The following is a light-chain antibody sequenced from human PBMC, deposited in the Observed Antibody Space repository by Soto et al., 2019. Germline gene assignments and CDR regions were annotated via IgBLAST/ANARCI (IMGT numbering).Light chain of an antibody. J-gene: IGKJ3*01. CDR2: SAS. V-gene: IGKV1-39*01. Sequence: DIQMTQSPSSLSAFVGDRVTITCRASQSIDRYLNWYQQKPGKAPKLLINSASSLQSGVPSRFSGSGSGTDFTLTISSLQPEDFATYYCQQSYSIPFTFGPGTKVDIK. CDR3: QQSYSIPFT. CDR1: QSIDRY.